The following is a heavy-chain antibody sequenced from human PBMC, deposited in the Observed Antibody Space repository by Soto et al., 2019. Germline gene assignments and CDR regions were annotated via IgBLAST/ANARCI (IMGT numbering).Heavy chain of an antibody. CDR1: CGSIIGSY. Sequence: SETLSLTCSFSCGSIIGSYWSWIRQSPGKGLEWLGYVYYTGSTNYSPSLRSRVSISVDTSKNEFSLRLSSVTAADTAVYFCARSVAVPGAHIDYWGQGTQVTVPQ. D-gene: IGHD6-19*01. CDR2: VYYTGST. CDR3: ARSVAVPGAHIDY. V-gene: IGHV4-59*01. J-gene: IGHJ4*02.